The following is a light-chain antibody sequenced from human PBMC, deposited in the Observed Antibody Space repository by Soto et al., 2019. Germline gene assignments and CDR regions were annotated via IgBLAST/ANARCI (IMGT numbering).Light chain of an antibody. CDR2: EAS. Sequence: DTQMTQSPASLSASLGDRVTISCRASQSISDYLNWYQQKSGIAPTLLIHEASNLEAGVPSRFSGSRSGTEFILTISNLQPEDVATYYCQQYHDLVFTFGQGTRLEIK. CDR1: QSISDY. J-gene: IGKJ5*01. CDR3: QQYHDLVFT. V-gene: IGKV1-33*01.